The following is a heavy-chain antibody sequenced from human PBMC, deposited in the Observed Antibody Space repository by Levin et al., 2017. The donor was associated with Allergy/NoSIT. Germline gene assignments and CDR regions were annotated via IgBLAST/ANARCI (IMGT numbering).Heavy chain of an antibody. Sequence: PGGSLRLSCAASGFTFSSYSMNWVRQAPGKGLEWVSSISSSSSYIYYADSVKGRFTISRDNAKNSLYLQMNSLRAEDTAVYYCARDLWFGEGYYFDYWGQGTLVTVSS. CDR3: ARDLWFGEGYYFDY. CDR2: ISSSSSYI. V-gene: IGHV3-21*01. D-gene: IGHD3-10*01. J-gene: IGHJ4*02. CDR1: GFTFSSYS.